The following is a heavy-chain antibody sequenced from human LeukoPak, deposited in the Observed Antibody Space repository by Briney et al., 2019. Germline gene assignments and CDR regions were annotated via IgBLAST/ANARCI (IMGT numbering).Heavy chain of an antibody. J-gene: IGHJ4*02. D-gene: IGHD6-19*01. CDR2: INPNSGGT. CDR1: GYTFTVYY. V-gene: IGHV1-2*02. Sequence: ASMEVSCKAAGYTFTVYYIDWVRKVHAHGIELMEWINPNSGGTNYAQKFQGRVTMTRDTSISTAYMELSRLRSDDTAVYYCAREIAVAGQSDLFDYWGQGTLVTVSP. CDR3: AREIAVAGQSDLFDY.